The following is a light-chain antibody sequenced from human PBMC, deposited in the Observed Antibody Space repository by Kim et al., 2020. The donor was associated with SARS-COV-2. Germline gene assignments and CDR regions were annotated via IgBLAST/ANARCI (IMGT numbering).Light chain of an antibody. Sequence: YPGERGTLSCRASQRISSTYLDWYQQKPGQAPRRLIYGTSNRATGIPDRFSGSGSGTDFTLTINRMEPEDVAVYYCQQYGTSPLTFGGGTKVDIK. V-gene: IGKV3-20*01. CDR2: GTS. J-gene: IGKJ4*01. CDR3: QQYGTSPLT. CDR1: QRISSTY.